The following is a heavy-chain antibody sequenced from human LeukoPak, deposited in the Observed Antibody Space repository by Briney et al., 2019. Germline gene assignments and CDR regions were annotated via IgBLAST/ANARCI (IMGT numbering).Heavy chain of an antibody. Sequence: GGSLRLSCAASGFTFSSYAMHWVRQAPGKGLEWVAVISYDGSNKYYADSVKGRFTISRDNSKNTLYLQMNSLRAEDTAVYYCARDFTIFGVVITHYYYYGMDVWVQGTTVTVSS. J-gene: IGHJ6*02. CDR1: GFTFSSYA. CDR3: ARDFTIFGVVITHYYYYGMDV. V-gene: IGHV3-30-3*01. CDR2: ISYDGSNK. D-gene: IGHD3-3*01.